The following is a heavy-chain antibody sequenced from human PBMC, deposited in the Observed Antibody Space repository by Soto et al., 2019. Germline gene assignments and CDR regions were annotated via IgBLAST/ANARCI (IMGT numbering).Heavy chain of an antibody. CDR3: AHRQTTMVRGVISNAFDI. J-gene: IGHJ3*02. CDR1: RFSLSTSGVG. V-gene: IGHV2-5*02. Sequence: QITLKESGPPLVKPTQTLTLTCTFSRFSLSTSGVGVGWIRQPPGKALEWLALIYWDDDKRYSPSLKSRLTITKDTSKNQVVLTMTNMDPVDTATYYCAHRQTTMVRGVISNAFDIWGQGTMVTVSS. CDR2: IYWDDDK. D-gene: IGHD3-10*01.